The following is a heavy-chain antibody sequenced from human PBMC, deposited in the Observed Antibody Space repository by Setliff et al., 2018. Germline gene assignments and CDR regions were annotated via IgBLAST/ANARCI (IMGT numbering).Heavy chain of an antibody. CDR2: INPSGGLT. D-gene: IGHD3-3*01. CDR1: GYTLTNYY. V-gene: IGHV1-46*03. CDR3: ARDRFYNSWSGTSITAPHDAFDI. J-gene: IGHJ3*02. Sequence: GASVKVSCKASGYTLTNYYMHWVRQAPGQGLEWVGIINPSGGLTRYAQKFQGRVTMTRDTSTSTVYMEVISLGSEDTAVYFCARDRFYNSWSGTSITAPHDAFDIWGQGTMVTVSS.